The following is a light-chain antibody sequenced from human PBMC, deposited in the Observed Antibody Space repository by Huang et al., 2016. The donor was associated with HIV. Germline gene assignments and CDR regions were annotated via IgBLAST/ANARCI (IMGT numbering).Light chain of an antibody. Sequence: DIQMTQSPSSLSASVGDRVTITCRTSQSVGNSLYWYQQKPGKAPELLIYASSLQAWVSSRFRGSGSGTDFTLIISSLQPEDFATYYCQQSYISPWTFGQGTKVDLK. V-gene: IGKV1-39*01. CDR3: QQSYISPWT. CDR2: AS. J-gene: IGKJ1*01. CDR1: QSVGNS.